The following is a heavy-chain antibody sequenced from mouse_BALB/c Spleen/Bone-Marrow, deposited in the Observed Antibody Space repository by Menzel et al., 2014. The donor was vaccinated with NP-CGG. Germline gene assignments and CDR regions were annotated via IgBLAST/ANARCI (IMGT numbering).Heavy chain of an antibody. J-gene: IGHJ3*01. D-gene: IGHD1-1*01. V-gene: IGHV14-3*02. CDR3: ARYSYGSSRFAY. CDR1: GFNIKDTY. CDR2: IDLANGNT. Sequence: DVQLQESGAELVKPGASVKLSCTASGFNIKDTYMHWVKQKPEQGLEWMGRIDLANGNTKYDPKFQGKATITADTSTNTAYLQLSSLTSEDTAVYYCARYSYGSSRFAYWGQGTLVTVSA.